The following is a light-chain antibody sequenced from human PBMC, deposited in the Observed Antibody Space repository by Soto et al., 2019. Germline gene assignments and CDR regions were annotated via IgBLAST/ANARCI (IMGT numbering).Light chain of an antibody. CDR2: DAS. V-gene: IGKV1-33*01. CDR1: HDISNY. J-gene: IGKJ5*01. Sequence: DIQMTQSPSSLSASVGDRVTITCQASHDISNYLNWYQQKPGEAPRLLIYDASNLETGVPSRFSGSGSGTDFTFTITSLQPEDTAIYYCQQYDNLRSITFGQGTRLEI. CDR3: QQYDNLRSIT.